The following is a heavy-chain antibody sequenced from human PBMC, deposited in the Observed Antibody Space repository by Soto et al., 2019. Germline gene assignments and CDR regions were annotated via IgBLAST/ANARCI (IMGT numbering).Heavy chain of an antibody. Sequence: EMQLVESGGGLVQPGRSLRLSCAASGFTFDDYAMHWVRQVPGKGLEWVSGISWESSSIGYADSVKGRFTISRDNAKNALYLQMNSRRAEDTALYYCAKDIVVGDGGYSSYYYYGMDVWGQGTTVTVSS. CDR1: GFTFDDYA. CDR2: ISWESSSI. CDR3: AKDIVVGDGGYSSYYYYGMDV. V-gene: IGHV3-9*01. J-gene: IGHJ6*02. D-gene: IGHD6-19*01.